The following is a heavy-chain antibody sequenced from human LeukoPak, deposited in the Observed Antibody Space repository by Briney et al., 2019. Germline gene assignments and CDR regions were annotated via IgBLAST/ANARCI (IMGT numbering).Heavy chain of an antibody. D-gene: IGHD3/OR15-3a*01. Sequence: GGSLRLSCAASGFTFSNYNMNWVRQAPGMGLEWVSSISSSGICMYYADSVKGRFTISRDNAKNSLYLQMNSLRAVDTAVYYCARSAGLYYYNGMDVWGQGTTVTVSS. V-gene: IGHV3-21*01. CDR3: ARSAGLYYYNGMDV. CDR2: ISSSGICM. CDR1: GFTFSNYN. J-gene: IGHJ6*02.